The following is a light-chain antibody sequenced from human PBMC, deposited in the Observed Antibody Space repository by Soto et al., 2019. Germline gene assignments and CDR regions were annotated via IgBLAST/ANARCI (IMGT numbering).Light chain of an antibody. CDR1: QGISSY. J-gene: IGKJ1*01. CDR2: AAS. Sequence: DIQMTQSPSSLSASTGDRVTITCRASQGISSYLAWYQQKPGKAPKLLIYAASTLQSGVPSRFSGSGSGTDFTLTISSLQPDDFATYYCKQSNSTSEAFGQGTKVDIK. CDR3: KQSNSTSEA. V-gene: IGKV1-39*01.